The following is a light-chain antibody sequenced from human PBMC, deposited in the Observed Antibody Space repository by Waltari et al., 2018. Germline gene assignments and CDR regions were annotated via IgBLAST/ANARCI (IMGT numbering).Light chain of an antibody. CDR3: YSATDNYRV. J-gene: IGLJ3*02. CDR2: KDR. Sequence: SYELTQPSSVSVSPGQTARITCSGDVLAKKYARWFQQKPGQAPVVVSYKDRERPSGIPERFSGARSGTTVTLTISGAQVEDEGDYYCYSATDNYRVFGGGTKLTVL. CDR1: VLAKKY. V-gene: IGLV3-27*01.